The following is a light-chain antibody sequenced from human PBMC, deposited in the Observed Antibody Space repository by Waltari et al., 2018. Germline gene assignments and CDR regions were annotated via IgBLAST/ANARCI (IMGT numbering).Light chain of an antibody. V-gene: IGLV1-44*01. CDR2: SNN. CDR1: SSNIGSNT. J-gene: IGLJ1*01. CDR3: AAWDDSLNGPYV. Sequence: QSVLTQPPSASGTPGQRITISCSGSSSNIGSNTVNWSQQLPGTAPKLLIYSNNQRPSGVPDRFSGSKSGTSASLAISGLQSEDEADYYCAAWDDSLNGPYVFGTGTKVTVL.